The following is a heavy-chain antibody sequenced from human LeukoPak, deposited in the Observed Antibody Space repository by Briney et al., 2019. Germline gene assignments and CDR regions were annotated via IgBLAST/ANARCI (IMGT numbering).Heavy chain of an antibody. J-gene: IGHJ5*02. CDR2: INHGGLT. Sequence: SETLSLTCAVYGDSFKNYYWTWIRQSPEKGLEWIGEINHGGLTSYNPSLESRLTLLVDTSKNQFSLNLRSVTAAGTAVYFCARARAFVWGSYRYIPYYFDPWGQGTLVTVSS. D-gene: IGHD3-16*02. V-gene: IGHV4-34*01. CDR3: ARARAFVWGSYRYIPYYFDP. CDR1: GDSFKNYY.